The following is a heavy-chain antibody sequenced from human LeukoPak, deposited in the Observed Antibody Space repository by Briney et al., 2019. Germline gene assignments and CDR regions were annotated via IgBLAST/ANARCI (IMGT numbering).Heavy chain of an antibody. CDR1: GFTFSSYS. CDR3: ARDYGSGTYYFDY. Sequence: GGSLRLSCAASGFTFSSYSMNWVRQAPGKGLEWVSSISSSSSYVYYADSVKGRFTISRDNAKNSLYLQMNSLRAEDTAVYYCARDYGSGTYYFDYWGQGTLVTVSS. J-gene: IGHJ4*02. CDR2: ISSSSSYV. D-gene: IGHD3-10*01. V-gene: IGHV3-21*01.